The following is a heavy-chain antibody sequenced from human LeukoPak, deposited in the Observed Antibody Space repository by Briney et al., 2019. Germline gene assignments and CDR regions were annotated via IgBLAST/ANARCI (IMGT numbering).Heavy chain of an antibody. V-gene: IGHV4-30-4*01. D-gene: IGHD3-10*01. CDR1: GGSISSSDYY. CDR2: VYYSRST. Sequence: PSQTLSLTCAVSGGSISSSDYYWSWIRQPPGKGLEWIGYVYYSRSTYYNPFPKSRVTISIDTSKNQFSLKLSSVTAADTAVYYCARRSDYYGSGSYSFLFDYWGLGTLVTVSS. CDR3: ARRSDYYGSGSYSFLFDY. J-gene: IGHJ4*02.